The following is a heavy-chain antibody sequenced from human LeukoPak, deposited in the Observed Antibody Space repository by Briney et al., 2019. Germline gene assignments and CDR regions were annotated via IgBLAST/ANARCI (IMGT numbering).Heavy chain of an antibody. J-gene: IGHJ3*02. CDR3: ARGDDAFDI. Sequence: GGSLRLSCAASGFTFSSYAMHWVRQAPGKGLEWVAVISYDGSNKYYADSVKGRFTISRDNSKNTLYLQMNSLRAEDTAVYYCARGDDAFDIWGQGTMVTVSS. V-gene: IGHV3-30*04. CDR2: ISYDGSNK. CDR1: GFTFSSYA.